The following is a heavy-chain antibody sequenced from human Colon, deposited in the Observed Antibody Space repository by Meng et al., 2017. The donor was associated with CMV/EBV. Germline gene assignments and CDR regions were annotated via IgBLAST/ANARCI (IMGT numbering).Heavy chain of an antibody. CDR1: GYTFTSYY. D-gene: IGHD2-2*03. CDR3: ARGGYCSSTSCYSDYYYYGMDV. CDR2: INPSDGST. V-gene: IGHV1-46*01. Sequence: ASVKVSCKASGYTFTSYYMHWVRQAPGQGLEWMGIINPSDGSTSYAQKFQGRVTMTRDTSTSTVYMELSSLRSEDTAVYYCARGGYCSSTSCYSDYYYYGMDVWGQGTTVTVSS. J-gene: IGHJ6*02.